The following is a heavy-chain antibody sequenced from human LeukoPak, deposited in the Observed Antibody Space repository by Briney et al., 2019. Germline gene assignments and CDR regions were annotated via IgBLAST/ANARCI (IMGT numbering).Heavy chain of an antibody. D-gene: IGHD2-15*01. Sequence: PSETLSLTCTVSGGSISSYYWSWIRQPPGKGLEWIGYIYYSGSTNYNPSLKSRVTISVDTSKNQFSLKLTSVTAADTAVYYCGREGKLNYGILVSWGQGTLVTVSS. J-gene: IGHJ5*02. CDR1: GGSISSYY. CDR2: IYYSGST. CDR3: GREGKLNYGILVS. V-gene: IGHV4-59*12.